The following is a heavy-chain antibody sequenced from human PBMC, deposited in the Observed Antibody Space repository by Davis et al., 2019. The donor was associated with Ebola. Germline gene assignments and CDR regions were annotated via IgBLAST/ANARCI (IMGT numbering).Heavy chain of an antibody. CDR1: GFTFSSYW. J-gene: IGHJ4*02. V-gene: IGHV3-74*01. Sequence: GESLKISCAASGFTFSSYWMHWVRQAPGKGLVWVSRINSDGSSTSYADSVKGRFTIFRDNAKNTLYLQMNSLRDEDTAVYYCAKLVSGYWGQGTLVSVSS. CDR2: INSDGSST. D-gene: IGHD3-22*01. CDR3: AKLVSGY.